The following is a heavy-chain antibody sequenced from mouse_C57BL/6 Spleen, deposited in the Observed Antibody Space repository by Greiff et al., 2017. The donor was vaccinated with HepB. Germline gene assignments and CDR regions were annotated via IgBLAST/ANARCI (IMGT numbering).Heavy chain of an antibody. J-gene: IGHJ3*01. CDR2: IDPNSGVT. D-gene: IGHD2-3*01. V-gene: IGHV1-72*01. Sequence: QVQLQQPGAELVKPGASVKLSCKASGYTFTSYWMHWVKQRPGRGLEWIGRIDPNSGVTKDNEKFKSKATLTVDKPSSTAYMQLSSLTSEDSAGYYGAMEGYDGYPWFAYWGQGTLVTVSA. CDR3: AMEGYDGYPWFAY. CDR1: GYTFTSYW.